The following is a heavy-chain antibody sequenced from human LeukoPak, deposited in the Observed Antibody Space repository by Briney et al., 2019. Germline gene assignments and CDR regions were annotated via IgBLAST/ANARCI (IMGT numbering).Heavy chain of an antibody. CDR2: INWNDGST. V-gene: IGHV3-20*01. Sequence: GSLRLSCAASGFTFDDYGMSWVRQAPGKGLEWVSGINWNDGSTGYADSVKGRFTISRDNAKNSLYLQMNSLRAEDTALYHCARAIAAANTQTFDYWGQGTLVTVSS. CDR3: ARAIAAANTQTFDY. D-gene: IGHD6-13*01. J-gene: IGHJ4*02. CDR1: GFTFDDYG.